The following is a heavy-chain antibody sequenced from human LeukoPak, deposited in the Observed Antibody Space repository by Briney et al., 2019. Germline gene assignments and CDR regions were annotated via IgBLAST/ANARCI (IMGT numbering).Heavy chain of an antibody. V-gene: IGHV3-23*01. Sequence: TGGSLRLSCAASRFTFSSYAMSWVRQAPGKGLEWVSAISGSGGTIYYADSVKGRFTISRDNAKNSLYLQMNSLRAEDTAVYYCARTIVARVDPWGQGTLVTVSS. CDR1: RFTFSSYA. D-gene: IGHD5-12*01. J-gene: IGHJ5*02. CDR2: ISGSGGTI. CDR3: ARTIVARVDP.